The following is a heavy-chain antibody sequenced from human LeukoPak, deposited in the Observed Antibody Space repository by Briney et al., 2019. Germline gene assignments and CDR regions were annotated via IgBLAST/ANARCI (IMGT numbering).Heavy chain of an antibody. D-gene: IGHD3-10*01. CDR3: ARFTMVRGAPPPYGMDV. V-gene: IGHV4-34*01. CDR2: INHSGST. J-gene: IGHJ6*02. Sequence: SETLSLTCAVYGGSFSGYYWSWIRQPPGKGLEWIGEINHSGSTNYNPSLKSRVTISVDTSKYQFSLKLSSVTAADTAVYYCARFTMVRGAPPPYGMDVWGQGTTVTVSS. CDR1: GGSFSGYY.